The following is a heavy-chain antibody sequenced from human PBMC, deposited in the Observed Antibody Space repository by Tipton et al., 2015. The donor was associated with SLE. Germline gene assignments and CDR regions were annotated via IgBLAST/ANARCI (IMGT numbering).Heavy chain of an antibody. CDR2: IWYDGSNK. J-gene: IGHJ4*02. Sequence: SLRLSCAASGFTFSSYGMHWVRQAPGKGLEWAAVIWYDGSNKYYADSVKGRFTISRDNSKNTLYLQMNSLRAEDTAVYYCARETGEGFDYWGQGTLVTVSS. CDR1: GFTFSSYG. CDR3: ARETGEGFDY. D-gene: IGHD7-27*01. V-gene: IGHV3-33*01.